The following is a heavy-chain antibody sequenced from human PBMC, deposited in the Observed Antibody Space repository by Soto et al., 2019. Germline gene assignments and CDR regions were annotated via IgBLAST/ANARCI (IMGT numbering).Heavy chain of an antibody. J-gene: IGHJ4*02. V-gene: IGHV3-30*18. CDR2: ISYDGSNK. CDR3: AKDKGIVGATPQY. CDR1: GFTFSSYG. D-gene: IGHD1-26*01. Sequence: QVQLVESGGGVVQPGRSLRLSCAASGFTFSSYGMHWVRQAPGKGLEWVAVISYDGSNKYYADSVKGRFTISRDNSKNTLYLQMTRVRSEDAAVYYSAKDKGIVGATPQYWGQGTLVTVSS.